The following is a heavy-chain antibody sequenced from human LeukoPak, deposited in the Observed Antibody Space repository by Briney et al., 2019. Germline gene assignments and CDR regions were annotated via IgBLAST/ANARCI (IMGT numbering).Heavy chain of an antibody. CDR3: ARLRRGVNDY. CDR1: GGSISSSSYY. D-gene: IGHD3-10*01. Sequence: PSETLSLTCTVSGGSISSSSYYWGWIRQPPGKGLEWIGSIYYSGSTYYNPPLKSRVTISVDTSKNQFSLKLSSVTAADTAVYYCARLRRGVNDYWGQGTLVTVSS. CDR2: IYYSGST. V-gene: IGHV4-39*01. J-gene: IGHJ4*02.